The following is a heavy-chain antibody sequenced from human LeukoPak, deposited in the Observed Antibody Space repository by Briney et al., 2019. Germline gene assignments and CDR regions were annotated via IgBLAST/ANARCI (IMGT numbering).Heavy chain of an antibody. Sequence: NPGGSLRLSCIASGFTLGESSMGWFRQAPGKGLEWVGFISSKGYGGTTEYAASVKGRFTISRDDSRSIVYLQMNSLKTEDTAVYFCSRDSYGHDPRNSFDYWGQGTLVTVSS. CDR3: SRDSYGHDPRNSFDY. CDR2: ISSKGYGGTT. V-gene: IGHV3-49*05. D-gene: IGHD3-16*01. CDR1: GFTLGESS. J-gene: IGHJ4*02.